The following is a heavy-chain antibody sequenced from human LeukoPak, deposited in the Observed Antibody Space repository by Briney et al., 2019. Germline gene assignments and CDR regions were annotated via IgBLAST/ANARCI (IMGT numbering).Heavy chain of an antibody. D-gene: IGHD2-2*01. J-gene: IGHJ3*02. CDR3: ARPVDCSSTSCYVGAFDI. CDR1: GGSFSSYY. CDR2: IYYSGST. V-gene: IGHV4-39*01. Sequence: KPSETLSLTCAVYGGSFSSYYWGWIRQPPGKGLEWIGSIYYSGSTYYNPSLKSRVTISVDTSKNQFSLKLSSVTAADTAVYYCARPVDCSSTSCYVGAFDIWGQGTMVTVSS.